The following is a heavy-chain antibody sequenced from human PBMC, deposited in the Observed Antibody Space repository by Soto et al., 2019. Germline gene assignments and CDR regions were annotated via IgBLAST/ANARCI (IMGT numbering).Heavy chain of an antibody. CDR2: IYYSGST. V-gene: IGHV4-31*03. J-gene: IGHJ4*02. D-gene: IGHD2-21*02. CDR3: SSDPGIIVVVTATPGGYFDY. Sequence: PSETLFRTSTGSGRPIRTYGWYWSWLRHEPGKGLEWIGYIYYSGSTYYTPSLKSRVTISVDMSKNPFSLKLSSVTAADTAVYYCSSDPGIIVVVTATPGGYFDYWGQGTLVTVS. CDR1: GRPIRTYGWY.